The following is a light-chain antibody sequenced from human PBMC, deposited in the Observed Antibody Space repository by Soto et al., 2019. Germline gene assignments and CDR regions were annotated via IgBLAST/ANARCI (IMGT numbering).Light chain of an antibody. CDR2: DVS. V-gene: IGLV2-14*03. CDR1: SSDIGGYNY. CDR3: GSWDSSLSAYV. Sequence: QSALTQPASVSGSPGQSITISCAGTSSDIGGYNYVSWYQQHPGKAPKVMIYDVSDRPSGVSNRFSGSKSGNTASLTISGLQAEDEADYYCGSWDSSLSAYVFGTGTKLTVL. J-gene: IGLJ1*01.